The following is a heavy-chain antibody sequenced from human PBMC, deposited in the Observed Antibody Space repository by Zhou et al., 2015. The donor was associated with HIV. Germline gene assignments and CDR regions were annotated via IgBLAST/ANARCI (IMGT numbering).Heavy chain of an antibody. D-gene: IGHD5-12*01. CDR2: ISYDGSNK. V-gene: IGHV3-30*03. J-gene: IGHJ6*02. CDR3: ARDSPFFVDMAATINNYYYGMDV. CDR1: GFTFSNYG. Sequence: QVQLVESGGGVVQPGRSLRLSCAASGFTFSNYGMHWVRQAPGKGLEWVAVISYDGSNKYYADSVKGRFSISRDNAKNSLYLQMDSLSAEDTAVYYCARDSPFFVDMAATINNYYYGMDVWGQGTTVTVSS.